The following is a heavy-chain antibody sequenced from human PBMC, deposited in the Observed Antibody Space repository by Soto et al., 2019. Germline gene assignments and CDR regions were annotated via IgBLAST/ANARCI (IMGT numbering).Heavy chain of an antibody. J-gene: IGHJ4*02. CDR2: IVVGSGNA. CDR3: AAGEIVVVTKPFDY. V-gene: IGHV1-58*01. D-gene: IGHD3-22*01. Sequence: GASVKVSCKASGFTFTSSAVQWVRQARGQRLEWIGWIVVGSGNANYAQKFQERVTITRDMSTSTAYMELSSLRSEDTAVYYCAAGEIVVVTKPFDYWGQGTLVTVSS. CDR1: GFTFTSSA.